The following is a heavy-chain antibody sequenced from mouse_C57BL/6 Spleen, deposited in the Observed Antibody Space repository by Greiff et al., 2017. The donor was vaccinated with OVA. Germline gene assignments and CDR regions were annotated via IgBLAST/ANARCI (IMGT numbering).Heavy chain of an antibody. V-gene: IGHV1-62-2*01. J-gene: IGHJ2*01. Sequence: QVQLKESGAELVKPGASVKLSCKASGYTFTEYTIHWVKQRSGQGLEWIGWFYPGSGSIKYNEKFKDKATLTADKSSSTVYMELSRVTSEDSAVYFCARHEEGHLDGYYLDYWGQGTTLTVSS. CDR2: FYPGSGSI. D-gene: IGHD2-3*01. CDR1: GYTFTEYT. CDR3: ARHEEGHLDGYYLDY.